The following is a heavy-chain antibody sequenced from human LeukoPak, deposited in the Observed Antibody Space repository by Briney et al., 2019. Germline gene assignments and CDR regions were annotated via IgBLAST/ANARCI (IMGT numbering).Heavy chain of an antibody. J-gene: IGHJ4*02. D-gene: IGHD1-26*01. CDR3: ARDPWGSYPGY. Sequence: GGSLRLSCAASGFIVSSNYMSWVRQAPGKGLEWVSVIYSGGSTYYADSVKGRFTISRDNSKNTLYLQMNSLRAEDTAVYYCARDPWGSYPGYWGQGTLVTVSS. CDR2: IYSGGST. V-gene: IGHV3-53*01. CDR1: GFIVSSNY.